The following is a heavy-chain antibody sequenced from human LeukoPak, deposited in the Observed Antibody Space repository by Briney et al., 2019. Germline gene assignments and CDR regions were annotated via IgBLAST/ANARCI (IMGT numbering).Heavy chain of an antibody. CDR3: ARTRAPRGYSYGYNY. V-gene: IGHV1-2*02. CDR1: GYTFTGYY. Sequence: GASVKVSCKASGYTFTGYYMHWVRQAPGQGLEWMGWINPNSGGTNYAQKFQGRVTVTRDTSISTAYMELSRLRSDDTAVYYCARTRAPRGYSYGYNYWGQGTLVTVSS. CDR2: INPNSGGT. J-gene: IGHJ4*02. D-gene: IGHD5-18*01.